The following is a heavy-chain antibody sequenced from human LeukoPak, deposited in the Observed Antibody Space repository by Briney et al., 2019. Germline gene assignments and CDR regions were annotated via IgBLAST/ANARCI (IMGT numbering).Heavy chain of an antibody. V-gene: IGHV3-72*01. CDR3: TRVRHGDYFDY. D-gene: IGHD4-17*01. J-gene: IGHJ4*02. CDR2: VRNKPNGYTT. CDR1: GFSISDHY. Sequence: PGGSLRLSCAASGFSISDHYMDWVRQAPGKGLEWVGRVRNKPNGYTTDYGTSVKGRFTISRDDSKNSLYLQMNGLTSEDTAVYYCTRVRHGDYFDYWGQGTLVSVSS.